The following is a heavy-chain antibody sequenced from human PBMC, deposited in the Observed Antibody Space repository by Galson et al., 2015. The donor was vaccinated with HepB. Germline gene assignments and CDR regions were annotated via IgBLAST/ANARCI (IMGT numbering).Heavy chain of an antibody. V-gene: IGHV1-69*02. D-gene: IGHD2-2*02. CDR2: IVPIVGLT. J-gene: IGHJ4*02. CDR3: AAYCSSSSCYIAF. CDR1: GGTFSIYT. Sequence: SVKVSCKASGGTFSIYTISWVRQAPGQGLEWMGRIVPIVGLTNYAQKFQGRVTITADKSTSTAYMELSSLRSDDTAVYYCAAYCSSSSCYIAFWGQGTLVTVSS.